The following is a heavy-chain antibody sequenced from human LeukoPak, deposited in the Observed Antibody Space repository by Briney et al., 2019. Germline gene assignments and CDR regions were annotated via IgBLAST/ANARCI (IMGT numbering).Heavy chain of an antibody. D-gene: IGHD1-26*01. CDR1: AFTFRNYA. V-gene: IGHV3-30*03. J-gene: IGHJ4*02. CDR2: IASDGNDK. Sequence: GGSLRLSCAASAFTFRNYAMHWLRQAPGKGLEWVAVIASDGNDKHLADSVKGRFTISRDNSRNTLYLQMNSLRTEDTAVYYCARDSGDYSSPVDYWGQGTLVTVSS. CDR3: ARDSGDYSSPVDY.